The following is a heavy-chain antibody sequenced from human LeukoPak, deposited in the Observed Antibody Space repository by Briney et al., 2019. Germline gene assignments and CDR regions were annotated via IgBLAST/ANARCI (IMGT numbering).Heavy chain of an antibody. CDR1: GFTFSSYW. CDR3: ARVQWELRGVGSYFEY. Sequence: PGGSLRLSCVVSGFTFSSYWMSWVRQAPGKGLEWVANIKQDGSEKYYVDSVKGRFTMSRDNAKNSQYLQMNSLRAEDTAVYYCARVQWELRGVGSYFEYWGQGALVTVSS. V-gene: IGHV3-7*01. J-gene: IGHJ4*02. D-gene: IGHD1-26*01. CDR2: IKQDGSEK.